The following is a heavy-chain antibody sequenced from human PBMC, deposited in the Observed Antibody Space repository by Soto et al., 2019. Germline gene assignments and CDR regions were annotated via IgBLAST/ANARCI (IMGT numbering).Heavy chain of an antibody. J-gene: IGHJ4*02. Sequence: SETLSLTCAVYGGSFSGYYWSWIRQPPGKGLEWIGEINHSGSTNYNPSLKSRVTISVDTSKNQFSLKLSSVTAADTAVYYCARVVGAIPRMDYFDYWAQGTLVTVSS. D-gene: IGHD1-26*01. CDR3: ARVVGAIPRMDYFDY. CDR2: INHSGST. CDR1: GGSFSGYY. V-gene: IGHV4-34*01.